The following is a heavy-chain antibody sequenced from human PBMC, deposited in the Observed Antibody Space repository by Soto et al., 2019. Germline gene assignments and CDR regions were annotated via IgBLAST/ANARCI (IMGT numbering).Heavy chain of an antibody. CDR1: GYTFTGYY. Sequence: QVQLVQSGAEVKKPGASVKVSCKASGYTFTGYYMHWVRQAPGQGLEWMGWNNPNSGGTNYAQKFQGWVTMTRDTSISTAYMELSRLRSDDTAVYYCARERISGSWYPFDYWGQGTLVTVSS. CDR2: NNPNSGGT. J-gene: IGHJ4*02. D-gene: IGHD6-13*01. V-gene: IGHV1-2*04. CDR3: ARERISGSWYPFDY.